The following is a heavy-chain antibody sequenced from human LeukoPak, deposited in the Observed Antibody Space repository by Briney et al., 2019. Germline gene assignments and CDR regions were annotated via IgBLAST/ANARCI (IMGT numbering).Heavy chain of an antibody. CDR3: ARGMYDFWSGYYTAVDY. D-gene: IGHD3-3*01. CDR2: LNNSGST. CDR1: GGSFSGYY. J-gene: IGHJ4*02. Sequence: SETLSLTCAVYGGSFSGYYWSWIRQPPGKGLEWIGELNNSGSTNYNPSLKSRVTISVDTSKNQFSLKLSSVTAADTAVYYCARGMYDFWSGYYTAVDYWGQGTLVTVSS. V-gene: IGHV4-34*01.